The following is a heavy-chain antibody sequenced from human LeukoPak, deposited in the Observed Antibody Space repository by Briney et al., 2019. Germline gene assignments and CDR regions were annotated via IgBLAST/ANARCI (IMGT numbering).Heavy chain of an antibody. D-gene: IGHD2-2*01. J-gene: IGHJ6*02. CDR2: ISGNGGST. Sequence: GGSLRLSCAASGFTFSSYAMSWVRQAPGKGLKWVSAISGNGGSTYYADSVKGRFTISRDNSKNTLYLQMNSLRAEDTAVYYCAKSSNACSSTSCYYYYGMDVCGQGTTVTVSS. V-gene: IGHV3-23*01. CDR3: AKSSNACSSTSCYYYYGMDV. CDR1: GFTFSSYA.